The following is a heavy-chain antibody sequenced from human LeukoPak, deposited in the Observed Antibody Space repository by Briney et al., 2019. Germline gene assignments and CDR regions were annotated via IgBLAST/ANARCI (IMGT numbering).Heavy chain of an antibody. CDR2: INTDTGNP. CDR1: GYTFTKYG. CDR3: ARGIGIGTVLMVHGNMDV. V-gene: IGHV7-4-1*02. Sequence: ASVKVSCKASGYTFTKYGVYWVRQAPGQGLEWMGWINTDTGNPTYAQGFTGRFVFSLDTSVSTTYLQISSLKPEDTAVYYCARGIGIGTVLMVHGNMDVWGKGTTVTVTS. J-gene: IGHJ6*03. D-gene: IGHD2-8*01.